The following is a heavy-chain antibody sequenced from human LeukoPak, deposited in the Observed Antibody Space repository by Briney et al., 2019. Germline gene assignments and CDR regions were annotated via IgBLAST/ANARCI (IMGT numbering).Heavy chain of an antibody. V-gene: IGHV4-39*07. CDR1: GGSISSSSYY. J-gene: IGHJ4*02. Sequence: SETLSLTCTVSGGSISSSSYYWGWIRQPPGKGLEWIVSIYYSGSTYYNPSLKSRVTISVDTSKNQFSLKLSSVTAADTAVYYCARTSGSYPYYFDYWGQGTLVTVSS. CDR3: ARTSGSYPYYFDY. D-gene: IGHD1-26*01. CDR2: IYYSGST.